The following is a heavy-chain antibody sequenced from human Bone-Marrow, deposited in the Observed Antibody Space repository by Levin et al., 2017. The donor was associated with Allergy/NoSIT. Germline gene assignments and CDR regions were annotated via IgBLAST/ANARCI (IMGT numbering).Heavy chain of an antibody. CDR1: GFIFSNYD. J-gene: IGHJ4*02. Sequence: GGSLRLSCSASGFIFSNYDMNWVRQAPGKGLEWISFITSSSGTIYYADSVKGRFTTSRDNAKKSLYLQMNSLRAEDTAVYYCASRLSGDLGVWGRGTLVTVSS. CDR3: ASRLSGDLGV. CDR2: ITSSSGTI. V-gene: IGHV3-48*04. D-gene: IGHD1-26*01.